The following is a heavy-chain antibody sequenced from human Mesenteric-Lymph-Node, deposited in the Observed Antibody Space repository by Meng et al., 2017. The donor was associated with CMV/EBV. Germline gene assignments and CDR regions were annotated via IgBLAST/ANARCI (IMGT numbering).Heavy chain of an antibody. J-gene: IGHJ5*02. CDR3: ARDLSGAYVGGWFDP. CDR2: MNPNSGNT. Sequence: ASVKVSCEASGYTFTNYDINWVRQATGQGLEWMGWMNPNSGNTGYAQKFQGRVTITRDTSISTAYMDLSSLTSDDTAVYYCARDLSGAYVGGWFDPWGQGTLVTVSS. D-gene: IGHD3-16*01. CDR1: GYTFTNYD. V-gene: IGHV1-8*03.